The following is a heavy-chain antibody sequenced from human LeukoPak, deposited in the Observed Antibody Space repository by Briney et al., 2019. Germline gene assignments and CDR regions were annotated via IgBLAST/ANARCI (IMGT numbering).Heavy chain of an antibody. CDR2: INHSGST. V-gene: IGHV4-34*01. CDR3: ARGLLYYYGSGSQPVFDY. J-gene: IGHJ4*02. CDR1: GGSFSGYY. D-gene: IGHD3-10*01. Sequence: SETLSLTCAVYGGSFSGYYWSWIRQPPGKGLEWIGEINHSGSTNYNPSLKSRVTISVDTSKNQFSLKLSSVTAADTAVYYCARGLLYYYGSGSQPVFDYWGQGTLATVSS.